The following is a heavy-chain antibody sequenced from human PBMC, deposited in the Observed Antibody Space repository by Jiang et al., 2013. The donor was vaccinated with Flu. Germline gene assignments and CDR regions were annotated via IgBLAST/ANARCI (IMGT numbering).Heavy chain of an antibody. CDR1: GFTFDDFA. D-gene: IGHD6-13*01. Sequence: VQLVESGGGLVQPGRSLRLSCAASGFTFDDFAMHWVRQAPGKGLEWVSGISWNSGTIGYADSVKGRFTISRDNAKNSLYLQMNSLRTEDTALYYCAKGRIAAAAYYFDCWGQGTLVTVSS. V-gene: IGHV3-9*01. J-gene: IGHJ4*02. CDR3: AKGRIAAAAYYFDC. CDR2: ISWNSGTI.